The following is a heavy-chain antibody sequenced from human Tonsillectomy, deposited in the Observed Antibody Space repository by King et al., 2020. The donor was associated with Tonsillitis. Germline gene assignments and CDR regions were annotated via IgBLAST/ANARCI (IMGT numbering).Heavy chain of an antibody. V-gene: IGHV1-2*02. D-gene: IGHD5-24*01. CDR1: GYTFTHYH. Sequence: VQLVEAGTEVKVPGASVTVSCKASGYTFTHYHIHWIRKAPVQGLEWMGWIDCNSGSTNYAQNLQGRVTLTRVTSTNTAYMDLRSLRSDDTAIYYCSRETWVYGSWGQGTLVTVSS. CDR2: IDCNSGST. J-gene: IGHJ5*02. CDR3: SRETWVYGS.